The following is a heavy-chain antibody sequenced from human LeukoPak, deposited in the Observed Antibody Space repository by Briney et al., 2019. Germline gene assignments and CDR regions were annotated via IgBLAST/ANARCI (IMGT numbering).Heavy chain of an antibody. V-gene: IGHV3-23*01. J-gene: IGHJ4*02. CDR1: GFTSNNYA. Sequence: TGGSLRLSCAASGFTSNNYAMSWVRQAPGKGLEWVSAVVGSGVTFYRDSAKGRFIISRDNSKNTLYLQMNSLRAEDTAVYYCAKGSAQWELYDYWGQGTLVTVSS. D-gene: IGHD4-23*01. CDR3: AKGSAQWELYDY. CDR2: VVGSGVT.